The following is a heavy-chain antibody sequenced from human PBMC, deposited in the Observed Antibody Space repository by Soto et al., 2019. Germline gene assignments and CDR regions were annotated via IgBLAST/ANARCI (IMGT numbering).Heavy chain of an antibody. CDR3: ASHCSGGNCYSAFDV. CDR2: IYNSGST. CDR1: GASMNGYY. Sequence: PSETLSLTCSVSGASMNGYYWNWIRQPPGKGLEWIGYIYNSGSTDYNPSLKSRVTISLDTSKNQFSLKMRSVTAADTAVYYCASHCSGGNCYSAFDVWGQGTMVTVSS. V-gene: IGHV4-59*01. J-gene: IGHJ3*01. D-gene: IGHD2-15*01.